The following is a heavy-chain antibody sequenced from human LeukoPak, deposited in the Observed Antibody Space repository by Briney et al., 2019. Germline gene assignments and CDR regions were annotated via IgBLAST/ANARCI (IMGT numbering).Heavy chain of an antibody. J-gene: IGHJ4*02. Sequence: GGSLRLSCAASGFTFSSFAMSWVRQAPGKGLEWVSTITNSGGTTYYADSVKGRFTISRDNSKNTLYLQINSLRAEDTAVYYCAKARNSGVYPRPDYWGQGTLVTVSS. D-gene: IGHD1-26*01. CDR3: AKARNSGVYPRPDY. CDR2: ITNSGGTT. CDR1: GFTFSSFA. V-gene: IGHV3-23*01.